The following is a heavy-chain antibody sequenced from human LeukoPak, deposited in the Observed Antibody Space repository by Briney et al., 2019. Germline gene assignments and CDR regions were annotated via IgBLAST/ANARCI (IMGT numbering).Heavy chain of an antibody. CDR2: IYSVGTT. CDR3: AGCLPAAGAFDI. J-gene: IGHJ3*02. V-gene: IGHV3-66*01. Sequence: GGSLRLSCVAPGFAVSSNYMTWVRQAPGKGLEWVSVIYSVGTTYYADSVKGRFTISRDNSKDTLYLQMNSLRVEDTAVYYCAGCLPAAGAFDIWGQGTMVTVSS. D-gene: IGHD6-25*01. CDR1: GFAVSSNY.